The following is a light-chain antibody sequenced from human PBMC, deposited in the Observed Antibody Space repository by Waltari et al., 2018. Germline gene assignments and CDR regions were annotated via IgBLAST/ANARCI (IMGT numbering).Light chain of an antibody. CDR1: ALPKKY. V-gene: IGLV3-10*01. CDR2: EDS. Sequence: SYELTQPPSVSVSPGQTARTTSSGDALPKKYAYGYQQKSGQAPVLVIYEDSKRPSGIPERFSGSGSGTMATLTISGAQVGDEADYYCYSTDSSGDHWVFGGGTTLTVL. CDR3: YSTDSSGDHWV. J-gene: IGLJ3*02.